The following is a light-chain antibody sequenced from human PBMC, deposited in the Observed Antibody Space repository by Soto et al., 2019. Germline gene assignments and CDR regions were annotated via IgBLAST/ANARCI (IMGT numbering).Light chain of an antibody. Sequence: DIQMTQSPSTLSASVGDRVTITCRASQSISSWLAWYQQKPGKAPKLLIYDASSLESGVPSRFSGSGSGREFTLTISSLQPDDFATYYCQHLGTFGQGTKLEIK. J-gene: IGKJ2*02. CDR3: QHLGT. CDR2: DAS. V-gene: IGKV1-5*01. CDR1: QSISSW.